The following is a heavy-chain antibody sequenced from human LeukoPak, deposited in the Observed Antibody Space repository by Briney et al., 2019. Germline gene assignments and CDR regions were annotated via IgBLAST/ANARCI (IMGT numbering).Heavy chain of an antibody. J-gene: IGHJ4*02. V-gene: IGHV3-64D*06. CDR2: ISSNGGST. CDR1: GFTFSSYA. Sequence: GGSLRLSCSASGFTFSSYAMHWVRQAPGKGLEYVSAISSNGGSTYYADSVKGRFTISRDNSTNTLYLQMSSLRAEDTAVYYCVTDRRGILVRGTTFDYWGQGTLVTVSS. D-gene: IGHD3-10*01. CDR3: VTDRRGILVRGTTFDY.